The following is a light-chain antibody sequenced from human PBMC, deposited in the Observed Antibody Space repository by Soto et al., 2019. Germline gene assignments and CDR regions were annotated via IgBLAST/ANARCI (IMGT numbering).Light chain of an antibody. CDR1: QSLLHSNGYNY. Sequence: DIVMTQSPLSLPVTAGEPASVSCRSSQSLLHSNGYNYLDWYLQKPGQSPQLLIYWGSNRASGVPDRFSGSGSGTDFTLKISRVEAEDVGVYYCMQALQIPPTFGQGTRLEIK. CDR3: MQALQIPPT. V-gene: IGKV2-28*01. CDR2: WGS. J-gene: IGKJ5*01.